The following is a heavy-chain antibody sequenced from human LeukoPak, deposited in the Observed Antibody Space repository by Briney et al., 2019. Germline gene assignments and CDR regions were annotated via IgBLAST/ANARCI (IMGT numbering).Heavy chain of an antibody. CDR2: VNPSGGST. Sequence: ASVKVSCKASGYTFSNYHLHWVRQAPGQGLEWMGIVNPSGGSTTYPQKFQGRVTMTTDTSTSTAYMELRSLRSDDTAVYYCARDLGAVAGTRSLDYWGQGTLVTVSS. CDR1: GYTFSNYH. CDR3: ARDLGAVAGTRSLDY. J-gene: IGHJ4*02. D-gene: IGHD6-19*01. V-gene: IGHV1-46*01.